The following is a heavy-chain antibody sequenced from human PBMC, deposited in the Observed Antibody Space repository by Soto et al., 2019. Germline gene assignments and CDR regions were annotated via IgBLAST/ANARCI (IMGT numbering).Heavy chain of an antibody. CDR3: AKGDDSSGYYYFDY. CDR2: ISYDGSNK. Sequence: VQLVESGGGVVQPGRSLRLSCAASGFTFSSYGMHWVRQAPGKGLEWVAVISYDGSNKYYADSVKGRFTISRDNSKNTLYLQMNSLRAEDTAVYYCAKGDDSSGYYYFDYWGQGTLVTVSS. J-gene: IGHJ4*02. D-gene: IGHD3-22*01. V-gene: IGHV3-30*18. CDR1: GFTFSSYG.